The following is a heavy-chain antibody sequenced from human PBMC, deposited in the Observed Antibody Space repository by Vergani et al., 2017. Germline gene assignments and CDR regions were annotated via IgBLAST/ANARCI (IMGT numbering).Heavy chain of an antibody. Sequence: QVQLVQSGAEVKKPGASVKVSCKASGYTFTSYGISWVRQAPGQGLEWMGWVSAYNGNTNYAQKLQGRVTMTTDTSTSTAYMELRSLRSDDTAVYYCARADNYYDSSGDAFDIWGQGTMVTVSS. CDR3: ARADNYYDSSGDAFDI. D-gene: IGHD3-22*01. CDR2: VSAYNGNT. V-gene: IGHV1-18*01. CDR1: GYTFTSYG. J-gene: IGHJ3*02.